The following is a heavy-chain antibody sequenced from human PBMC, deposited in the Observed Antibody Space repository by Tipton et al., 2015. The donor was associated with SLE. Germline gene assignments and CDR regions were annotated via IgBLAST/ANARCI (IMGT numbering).Heavy chain of an antibody. Sequence: TLSLTCTVSGGSISSYYWSWIRQPPGKGLEWIGYIYTSGSTNYNPSLKSRVTISVDTSKNQFSLKLSSVTAADTAVYYCARQTDRGVIMIDYWGQGTLVTVSS. J-gene: IGHJ4*02. CDR2: IYTSGST. V-gene: IGHV4-4*08. D-gene: IGHD3-10*01. CDR3: ARQTDRGVIMIDY. CDR1: GGSISSYY.